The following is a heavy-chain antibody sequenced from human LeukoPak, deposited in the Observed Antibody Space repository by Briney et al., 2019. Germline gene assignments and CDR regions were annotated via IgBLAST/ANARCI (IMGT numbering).Heavy chain of an antibody. CDR2: INHSGSN. CDR3: ARGRPNFYCSSTSCYRPRWFDP. J-gene: IGHJ5*02. D-gene: IGHD2-2*01. V-gene: IGHV4-34*01. Sequence: SETLSLTCAVYGGSFSGCYWSWVRQPPGRGLEWLGEINHSGSNNYNPPLKSRVTISVDTSRNHFSLKLSSRTAADPPGYYWARGRPNFYCSSTSCYRPRWFDPWGQETLATVSS. CDR1: GGSFSGCY.